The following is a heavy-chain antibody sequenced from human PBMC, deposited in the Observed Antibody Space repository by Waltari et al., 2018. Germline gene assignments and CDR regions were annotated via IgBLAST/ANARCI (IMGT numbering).Heavy chain of an antibody. CDR1: DGSITSSSYY. J-gene: IGHJ3*02. Sequence: QLQLQESGPGLVKPSETLSLTCTVSDGSITSSSYYWGWIRQPPGKGLEWIGSMYYTGNTYYNPSLNSRVTISVDTSKNQFSLKLSSVTAADTAVYYCASGIPVTLGAFDIWGQGTMVTVSS. V-gene: IGHV4-39*01. D-gene: IGHD3-16*01. CDR3: ASGIPVTLGAFDI. CDR2: MYYTGNT.